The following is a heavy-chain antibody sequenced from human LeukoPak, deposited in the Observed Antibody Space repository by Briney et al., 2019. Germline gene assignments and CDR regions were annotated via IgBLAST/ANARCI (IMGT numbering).Heavy chain of an antibody. CDR3: AKWIYYYDSSGYY. Sequence: GGSLRLSCAASGFTFSSYAMTWVRQAPGKGLEWVSVISGSGDKTYYADSVKGRFTISRDNSQNTPYLQMNSLRAEDTAVYYCAKWIYYYDSSGYYWGQGTLVTVSS. V-gene: IGHV3-23*01. CDR1: GFTFSSYA. D-gene: IGHD3-22*01. CDR2: ISGSGDKT. J-gene: IGHJ4*02.